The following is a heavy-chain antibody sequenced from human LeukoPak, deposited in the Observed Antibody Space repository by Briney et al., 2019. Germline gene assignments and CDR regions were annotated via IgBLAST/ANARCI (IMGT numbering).Heavy chain of an antibody. J-gene: IGHJ5*02. V-gene: IGHV1-46*01. CDR2: INPSGGST. Sequence: ASVKVSCKASGYTFTSYYMHWVRQAPGQGLEWMGIINPSGGSTSYAQKFQGRVTMTRDTSISTAYMELSRLRSDDTAVYYCARDVGYCSSTSCYGWFDPWGQGTLVTVSS. CDR3: ARDVGYCSSTSCYGWFDP. CDR1: GYTFTSYY. D-gene: IGHD2-2*01.